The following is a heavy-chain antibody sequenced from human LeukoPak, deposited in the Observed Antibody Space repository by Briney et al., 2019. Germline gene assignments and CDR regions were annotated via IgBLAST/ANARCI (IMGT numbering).Heavy chain of an antibody. CDR1: GFTFGSHA. CDR2: FGTRSTSI. V-gene: IGHV3-21*01. D-gene: IGHD3-22*01. J-gene: IGHJ4*02. CDR3: AREVSEGFDF. Sequence: GGSLRLSCAASGFTFGSHAMSWVRQAPGKGLEWVSSFGTRSTSIYHAGSVKGRFAISRDNAKNSLYLQMNSLRAEDTALYYCAREVSEGFDFWGQGTLVTVSS.